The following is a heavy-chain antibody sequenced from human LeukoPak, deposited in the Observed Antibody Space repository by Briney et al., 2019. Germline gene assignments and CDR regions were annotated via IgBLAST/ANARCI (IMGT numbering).Heavy chain of an antibody. CDR3: ANTLGGNSLFFFDY. V-gene: IGHV3-23*01. D-gene: IGHD4-23*01. J-gene: IGHJ4*02. CDR1: GFTFSSSA. CDR2: FSSSDGST. Sequence: GGSLRLSCAATGFTFSSSAMTWVRQAPGKGLEWVSTFSSSDGSTYYADSVKGRFTISRDNSQNTLYLQMNSLRAEDTAVYYCANTLGGNSLFFFDYWGQGTLVTVSS.